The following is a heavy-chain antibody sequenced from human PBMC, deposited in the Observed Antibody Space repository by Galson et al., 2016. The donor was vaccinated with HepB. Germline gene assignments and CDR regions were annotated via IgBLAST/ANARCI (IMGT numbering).Heavy chain of an antibody. Sequence: SETLSLTCTVSSGSISGYSWSWIRHPPGKGLEWIGYIYFRGSTNYNPSLKSRVTLAIDTSKNQFSLKLSSVTAAETAVYYCARLGDNYSLDYWGQGTLVTVSS. J-gene: IGHJ4*02. CDR3: ARLGDNYSLDY. V-gene: IGHV4-59*13. CDR2: IYFRGST. CDR1: SGSISGYS. D-gene: IGHD4/OR15-4a*01.